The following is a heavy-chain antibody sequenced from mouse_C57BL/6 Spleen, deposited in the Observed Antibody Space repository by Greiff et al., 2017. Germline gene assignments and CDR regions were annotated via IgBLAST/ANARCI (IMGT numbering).Heavy chain of an antibody. CDR2: ISGGGGNT. V-gene: IGHV5-9*01. J-gene: IGHJ2*01. CDR1: GFTFSSYT. D-gene: IGHD4-1*01. CDR3: SRHNWDYFDY. Sequence: EVKLMESGGGLVKPGGSLKLSCAASGFTFSSYTMSWVRQTPEKRLEWVATISGGGGNTYYPASVKGRFTISRDTAKNPMYLQLSSLRSEDTALXYSSRHNWDYFDYWGQGTTLTVSS.